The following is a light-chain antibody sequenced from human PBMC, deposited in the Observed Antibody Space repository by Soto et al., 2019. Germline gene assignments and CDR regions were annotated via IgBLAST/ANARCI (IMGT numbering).Light chain of an antibody. V-gene: IGKV1-39*01. CDR1: QSISSY. CDR3: QQNYIPPLS. J-gene: IGKJ4*01. Sequence: DIQMTQSPSSLSASVGDRVTITCRASQSISSYVSWFQQKAGEAPRLLMYSASSLPSGVPSRFIGSGSGTDFTLTISSLQPEDFATYYCQQNYIPPLSFGGGTKVEI. CDR2: SAS.